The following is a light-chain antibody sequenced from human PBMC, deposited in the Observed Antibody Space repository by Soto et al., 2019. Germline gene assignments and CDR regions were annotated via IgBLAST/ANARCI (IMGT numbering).Light chain of an antibody. J-gene: IGKJ1*01. CDR2: GAA. CDR1: ESVDSNY. CDR3: QQYSDSPQT. V-gene: IGKV3-20*01. Sequence: LAHSPGSLTFSPAETTTPSCSATESVDSNYLAWYQQKPGQAPRLLIYGAASRATGTPDRFSGSGSGTDFILTISRLDPEDSAVYYCQQYSDSPQTFGQGTKVDIK.